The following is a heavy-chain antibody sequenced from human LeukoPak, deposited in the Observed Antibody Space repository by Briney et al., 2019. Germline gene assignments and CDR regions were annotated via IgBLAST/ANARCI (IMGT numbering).Heavy chain of an antibody. CDR2: IYYSGRT. CDR1: GGSISSGDYY. Sequence: SQTLSLTCTVSGGSISSGDYYWSWLRQPPGTGLEWLGYIYYSGRTYYNPSLKSRITISVDTSKNQFSLKLSSVTAADTAVYYCARYYYYDSSGYYYSAFDIWGQGTMVTVSS. V-gene: IGHV4-30-4*08. J-gene: IGHJ3*02. CDR3: ARYYYYDSSGYYYSAFDI. D-gene: IGHD3-22*01.